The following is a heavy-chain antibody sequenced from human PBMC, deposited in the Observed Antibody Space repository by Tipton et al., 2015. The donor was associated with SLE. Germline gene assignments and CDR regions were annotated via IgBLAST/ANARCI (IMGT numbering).Heavy chain of an antibody. V-gene: IGHV4-31*03. J-gene: IGHJ4*02. CDR3: ARYFYDSSGVCLFDL. Sequence: TLSLTCTVSGVSITTGDYYWTWIRQLPGKGLEWLGYIYYSGTTHYNPSLKSRGSISVDTSKNQFSLIVSSVTAADTAVYYCARYFYDSSGVCLFDLWGQGTLVTVSS. D-gene: IGHD3-22*01. CDR1: GVSITTGDYY. CDR2: IYYSGTT.